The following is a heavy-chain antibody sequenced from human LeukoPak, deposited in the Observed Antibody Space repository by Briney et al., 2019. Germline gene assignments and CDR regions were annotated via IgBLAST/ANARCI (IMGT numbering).Heavy chain of an antibody. CDR3: ARLGNLRKGGIAAAGIDY. V-gene: IGHV4-4*07. CDR1: GGSISSYY. Sequence: PSETLSLTCTVSGGSISSYYWSWIRQPAGKGLEWIGRIYTSGSTNYNPSLKSRVTMSVDTSKNQFSLKLSSVTAADTAVYYCARLGNLRKGGIAAAGIDYWGQGTLVTVSS. CDR2: IYTSGST. J-gene: IGHJ4*02. D-gene: IGHD6-13*01.